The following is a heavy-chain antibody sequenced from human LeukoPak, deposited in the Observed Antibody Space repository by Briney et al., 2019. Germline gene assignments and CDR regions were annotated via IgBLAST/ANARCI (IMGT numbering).Heavy chain of an antibody. Sequence: GGSLRLSCAASGFTFSSYEMNWVRQAPGKGLEWVSYISSSGSTKYYADSVKGRFTISRDNAKNSLYLQMNSLRAEDTAAYCCARDRTGTTADFDSWGQGTLVTVSS. CDR2: ISSSGSTK. CDR3: ARDRTGTTADFDS. V-gene: IGHV3-48*03. J-gene: IGHJ4*02. CDR1: GFTFSSYE. D-gene: IGHD1-1*01.